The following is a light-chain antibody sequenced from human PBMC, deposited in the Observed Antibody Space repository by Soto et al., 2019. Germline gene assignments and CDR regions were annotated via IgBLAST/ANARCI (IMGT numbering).Light chain of an antibody. V-gene: IGKV1D-12*01. CDR1: QGISRS. J-gene: IGKJ5*01. CDR2: SAS. Sequence: DIQMTPSPSSVSASVGDRVTITCQASQGISRSLAWYQQTRGKAPKLLIYSASSLQSGVPSRFSGSGFGTDFTLTISSLQPEDFATYYCQQADTFPITFGQGTRLEIK. CDR3: QQADTFPIT.